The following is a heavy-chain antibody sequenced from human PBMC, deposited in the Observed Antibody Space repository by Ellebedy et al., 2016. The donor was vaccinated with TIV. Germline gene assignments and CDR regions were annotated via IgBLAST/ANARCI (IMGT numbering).Heavy chain of an antibody. Sequence: GESLKISCAASGFTFSPYSMNWVRQAPGKGLEWVSYISGSSLTKFYADSVKGRFTISRDNAESSLFLQMDSLRVEDTAVYYCARDMAWGNERMNDAFDIWGQGTMVSVSS. CDR3: ARDMAWGNERMNDAFDI. V-gene: IGHV3-48*04. CDR2: ISGSSLTK. CDR1: GFTFSPYS. J-gene: IGHJ3*02. D-gene: IGHD7-27*01.